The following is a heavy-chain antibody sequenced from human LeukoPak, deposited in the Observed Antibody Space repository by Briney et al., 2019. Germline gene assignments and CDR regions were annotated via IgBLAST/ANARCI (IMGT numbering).Heavy chain of an antibody. D-gene: IGHD2-2*01. J-gene: IGHJ5*02. V-gene: IGHV7-4-1*02. Sequence: ASVKVSCKASGYTFTSYDINWVRQATGQGLEWMGWINTNTGNPTYAQGFTGRFVFSLDTSVSTAYLQISSLKAEDTAVYYCARGRCSSTSCYFDPWGQETLVTVSS. CDR2: INTNTGNP. CDR1: GYTFTSYD. CDR3: ARGRCSSTSCYFDP.